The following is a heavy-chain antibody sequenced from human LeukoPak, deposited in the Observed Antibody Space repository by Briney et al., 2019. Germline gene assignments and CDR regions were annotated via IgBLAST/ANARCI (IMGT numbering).Heavy chain of an antibody. CDR2: SDYSGST. Sequence: WEPLSLACRVSGGSISSSTYYWGWIRQPPGKGLEWIGNSDYSGSTYYSSSLKSRVTMSVDTSKNQFSLKLSSVTAADTAVYFCARHVGRGSFRRVDYYYYMDVWGKGTTVTVSS. CDR1: GGSISSSTYY. D-gene: IGHD1-26*01. CDR3: ARHVGRGSFRRVDYYYYMDV. J-gene: IGHJ6*03. V-gene: IGHV4-39*01.